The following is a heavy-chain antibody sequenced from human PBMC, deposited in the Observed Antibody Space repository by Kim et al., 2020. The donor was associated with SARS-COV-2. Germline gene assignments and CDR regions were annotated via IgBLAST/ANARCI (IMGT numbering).Heavy chain of an antibody. CDR1: GFTFSSYS. CDR2: ISSSSSYI. J-gene: IGHJ4*02. V-gene: IGHV3-21*01. D-gene: IGHD3-3*01. Sequence: GGSLRLSCAASGFTFSSYSMNWVRQAPGKGLEWVSSISSSSSYIYYADSVKGRFTISRDNAKNSLYLQMNSLRAEDTAVYYCARDHTRRFYDFYAGNYWGQGTLVTVSS. CDR3: ARDHTRRFYDFYAGNY.